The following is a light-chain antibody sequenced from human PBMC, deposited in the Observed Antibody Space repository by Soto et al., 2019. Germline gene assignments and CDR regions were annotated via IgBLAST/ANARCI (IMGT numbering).Light chain of an antibody. CDR1: AFPKKY. CDR3: YSTDSSGNHRGV. J-gene: IGLJ3*02. V-gene: IGLV3-10*01. Sequence: SYELTQPPSVSVSPGQTARITCSGDAFPKKYAYWYQQKSGQAPVLVIYEDTKRPSGIPERFSGSSSGTTATLTISGAQVEDEADYYCYSTDSSGNHRGVFGGGTKVTVL. CDR2: EDT.